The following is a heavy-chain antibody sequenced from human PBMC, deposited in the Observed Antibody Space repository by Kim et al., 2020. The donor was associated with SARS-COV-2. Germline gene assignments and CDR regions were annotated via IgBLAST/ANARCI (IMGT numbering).Heavy chain of an antibody. CDR3: ARDRGYSYGGFDY. V-gene: IGHV4-59*01. Sequence: CNPSLKSRAPISVDTSKNRCSLKLSSVTAADTAVYYCARDRGYSYGGFDYWGQGTLVTVSS. J-gene: IGHJ4*02. D-gene: IGHD5-18*01.